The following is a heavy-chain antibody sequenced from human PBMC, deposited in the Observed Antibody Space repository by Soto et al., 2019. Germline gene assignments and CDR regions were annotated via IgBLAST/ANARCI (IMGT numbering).Heavy chain of an antibody. CDR1: GYTFTNSA. Sequence: ASVKVSCKASGYTFTNSAMHWVRQPPGQRLEWMGWISGGNGNTKYSPKLQDRVTITRDTSASTAYMELSSLRSEDTALYYCARGGVAAGNINFDYWGQGTLVTVSS. CDR3: ARGGVAAGNINFDY. J-gene: IGHJ4*02. V-gene: IGHV1-3*01. CDR2: ISGGNGNT. D-gene: IGHD6-25*01.